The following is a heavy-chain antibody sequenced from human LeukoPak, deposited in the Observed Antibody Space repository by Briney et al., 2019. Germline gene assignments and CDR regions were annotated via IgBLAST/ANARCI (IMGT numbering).Heavy chain of an antibody. Sequence: PSETLSLTCTVSGGSISSHYWSWIRQPPGKGLEWIGYIYYSGSTNYNPSLKSRVTISVDTTKNQFSLKLSSVTAADTAVYYCARDLAAAGTGLGYWGQGTLVTVSS. CDR1: GGSISSHY. V-gene: IGHV4-59*11. CDR3: ARDLAAAGTGLGY. J-gene: IGHJ4*02. D-gene: IGHD6-13*01. CDR2: IYYSGST.